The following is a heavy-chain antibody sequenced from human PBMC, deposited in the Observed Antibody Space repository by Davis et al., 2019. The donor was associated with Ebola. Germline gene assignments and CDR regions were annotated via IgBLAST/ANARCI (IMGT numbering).Heavy chain of an antibody. CDR1: GFTFSSYG. CDR3: AKDEYTYGLLWYFDL. V-gene: IGHV3-30*18. CDR2: ISYDGITK. Sequence: PGGSLRLSCAASGFTFSSYGVHWVRQAPGKGLEWVAVISYDGITKYYADSVKGRFTISRDNSKNTLYLQMNSLRVEDTAVYFCAKDEYTYGLLWYFDLWGRGTLVTVSS. J-gene: IGHJ2*01. D-gene: IGHD5-18*01.